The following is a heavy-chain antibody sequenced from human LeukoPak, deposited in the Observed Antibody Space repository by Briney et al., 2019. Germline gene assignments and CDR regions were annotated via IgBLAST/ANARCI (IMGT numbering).Heavy chain of an antibody. J-gene: IGHJ4*02. V-gene: IGHV4-39*01. CDR1: GGSIGSSSYY. D-gene: IGHD1-14*01. CDR2: IYYSGTT. Sequence: SETLSLTCTVSGGSIGSSSYYWGWIRQPPGKGLEWIGSIYYSGTTYYNPSLKSRVTISVDTSKNQFSLNLSSVTAADTAVYYCARRPEGYFDYWGQGTLVTVSS. CDR3: ARRPEGYFDY.